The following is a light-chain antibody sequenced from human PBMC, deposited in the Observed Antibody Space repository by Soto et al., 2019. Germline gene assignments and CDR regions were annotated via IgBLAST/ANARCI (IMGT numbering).Light chain of an antibody. CDR3: QQYNNWPPYT. Sequence: EMMMTQSPPTLSVSPGERATLSCRASQSVSSNLAWYQQKPGQAPRLLIYGASTRASGIPARFSGSGSGTEFTLTISSLQSEDFAVYYCQQYNNWPPYTFGQGTKLEI. CDR2: GAS. V-gene: IGKV3-15*01. CDR1: QSVSSN. J-gene: IGKJ2*01.